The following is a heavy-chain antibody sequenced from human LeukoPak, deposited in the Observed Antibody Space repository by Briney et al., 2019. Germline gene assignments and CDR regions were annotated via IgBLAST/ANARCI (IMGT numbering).Heavy chain of an antibody. CDR3: ARAAVTTSRYFQH. Sequence: SETLSLICTVSGGSINNYYWSWIRQPPGKGLEWIGYIYNSGHTNYNPSLKSRVTISEDTSKNQLSLKLSSVTAADTAVYYCARAAVTTSRYFQHWGQGALVTVSS. J-gene: IGHJ1*01. V-gene: IGHV4-59*01. D-gene: IGHD4-17*01. CDR1: GGSINNYY. CDR2: IYNSGHT.